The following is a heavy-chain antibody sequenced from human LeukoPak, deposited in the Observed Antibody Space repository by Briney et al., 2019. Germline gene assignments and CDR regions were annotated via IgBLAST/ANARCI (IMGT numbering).Heavy chain of an antibody. CDR2: IYYSGST. CDR3: ARRSFLSGTAAGTPYYFDY. V-gene: IGHV4-39*01. J-gene: IGHJ4*02. Sequence: PETLSLTCTVSGGSISSSSYYWGWIRQPPGKGLEWIGSIYYSGSTYYNPSLKSRVTISVDTSKNQFSLKLSSVTAADTAVYYCARRSFLSGTAAGTPYYFDYWGQGTLVTVSS. CDR1: GGSISSSSYY. D-gene: IGHD6-13*01.